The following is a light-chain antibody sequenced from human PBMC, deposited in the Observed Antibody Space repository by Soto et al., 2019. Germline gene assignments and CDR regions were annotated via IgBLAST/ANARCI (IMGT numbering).Light chain of an antibody. CDR1: QSVSSSY. CDR3: QQYGRSPRT. V-gene: IGKV3-20*01. CDR2: GAS. J-gene: IGKJ1*01. Sequence: EIVLTQSPGTLSVSPGERATLSCRASQSVSSSYLAWYQQKPGQAPRLLMYGASNRAAGIPDRFSGSGSGTDFTLTISRLEPEDFAVYYCQQYGRSPRTFGQGTKVEVE.